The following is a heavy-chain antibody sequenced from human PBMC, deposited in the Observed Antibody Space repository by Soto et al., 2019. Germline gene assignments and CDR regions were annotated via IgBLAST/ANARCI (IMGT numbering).Heavy chain of an antibody. CDR2: IYYNGTT. CDR3: ASHSGVAALGGLDH. V-gene: IGHV4-59*08. Sequence: QVQLQESGPGLVKPSETLSLTCTVSGGSFTSDYWSWIRQPPGKGLQWIGYIYYNGTTNYNPTLKSRLTISQDTAKGQISQELTSLTAADTAVYYCASHSGVAALGGLDHWGQGTLVTVSS. J-gene: IGHJ4*02. D-gene: IGHD2-8*01. CDR1: GGSFTSDY.